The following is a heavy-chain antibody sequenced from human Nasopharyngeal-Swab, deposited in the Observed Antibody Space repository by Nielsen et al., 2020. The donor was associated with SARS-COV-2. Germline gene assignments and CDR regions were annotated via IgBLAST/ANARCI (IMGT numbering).Heavy chain of an antibody. CDR3: ARDPGSYYFDF. CDR2: ISYDGNTK. J-gene: IGHJ4*02. V-gene: IGHV3-30*03. CDR1: GFSFSSYG. D-gene: IGHD3-10*01. Sequence: GESLKISCAASGFSFSSYGLHWVRQAPGKGLEWVAVISYDGNTKYYADSVKGRFTISRDNSKNMVYLQMNSLRAEDTAVYYCARDPGSYYFDFWGQGTLVTVSS.